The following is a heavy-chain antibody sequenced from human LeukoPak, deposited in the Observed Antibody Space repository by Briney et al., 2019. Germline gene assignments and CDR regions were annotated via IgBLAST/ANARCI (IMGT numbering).Heavy chain of an antibody. V-gene: IGHV5-51*01. CDR1: GYIFTSYW. J-gene: IGHJ4*02. D-gene: IGHD6-6*01. CDR3: AVQSSIAAPIDY. Sequence: GESLQISCKGSGYIFTSYWIGWVRPLPGKGLEWMGIIYPGDSDTRYSPSFQGQVTISADKSISTAYLQWSSLKASDTAMYYCAVQSSIAAPIDYWGQGTLVTVSS. CDR2: IYPGDSDT.